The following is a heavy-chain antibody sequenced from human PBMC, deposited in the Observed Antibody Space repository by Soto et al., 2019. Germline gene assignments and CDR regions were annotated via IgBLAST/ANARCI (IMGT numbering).Heavy chain of an antibody. CDR2: ISGGGGTT. CDR3: AKDLGGVKPYYFDY. Sequence: EVQLVESGGGLVQPGGSLGLSCAAFGFNFLSYATTWVRQAPGKGMEWVSSISGGGGTTYYADSVKGRFTISRDNSKNTLHLQMSSLRAEDTAVYYCAKDLGGVKPYYFDYWGQGVLVTVSS. CDR1: GFNFLSYA. V-gene: IGHV3-23*04. J-gene: IGHJ4*02. D-gene: IGHD3-16*01.